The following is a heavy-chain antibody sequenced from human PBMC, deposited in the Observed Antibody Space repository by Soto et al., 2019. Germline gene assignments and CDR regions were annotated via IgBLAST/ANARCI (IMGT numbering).Heavy chain of an antibody. CDR3: AIGTGPMVRGVPSVEYCYYYMDV. J-gene: IGHJ6*03. CDR1: GYTFTSYG. Sequence: QVQLVQSGAEVKKPGASVKVSCKASGYTFTSYGIGWVRQAPGQGLEWMGWISAYNGNTNYAQKRKGRVTMTTDTSTSTAYRELRSLRYDDTAVYYCAIGTGPMVRGVPSVEYCYYYMDVWGKGTTVTVSS. V-gene: IGHV1-18*01. CDR2: ISAYNGNT. D-gene: IGHD3-10*01.